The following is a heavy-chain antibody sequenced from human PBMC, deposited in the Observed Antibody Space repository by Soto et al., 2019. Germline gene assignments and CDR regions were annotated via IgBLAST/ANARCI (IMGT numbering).Heavy chain of an antibody. CDR2: IYPGDSDT. Sequence: PGESLKISCKGSGYSFTSYWIGWVRQMPGKGLEWMGIIYPGDSDTRYSPSFQGQVTISADKSISTAYLQWSSLKASDTAMYYCARTYYYDSSGYQLVYNWFDPWGQGTLVTVSS. CDR3: ARTYYYDSSGYQLVYNWFDP. J-gene: IGHJ5*02. V-gene: IGHV5-51*01. D-gene: IGHD3-22*01. CDR1: GYSFTSYW.